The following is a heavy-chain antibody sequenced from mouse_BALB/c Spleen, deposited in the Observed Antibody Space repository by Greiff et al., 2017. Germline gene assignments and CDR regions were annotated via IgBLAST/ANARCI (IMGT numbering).Heavy chain of an antibody. D-gene: IGHD1-1*01. J-gene: IGHJ1*01. V-gene: IGHV1-87*01. CDR1: GYTFTSYW. Sequence: QVQLQQSGAELARPGASVKLSCKASGYTFTSYWMQWVKQRPGQGLEWIGAIYPGDGDTRYTQKFKGKATLTADKSSSTAYMQLSSLASEDSAVYYCARERNYYGSSYHSYWYFDVWGAGTTVTVSS. CDR3: ARERNYYGSSYHSYWYFDV. CDR2: IYPGDGDT.